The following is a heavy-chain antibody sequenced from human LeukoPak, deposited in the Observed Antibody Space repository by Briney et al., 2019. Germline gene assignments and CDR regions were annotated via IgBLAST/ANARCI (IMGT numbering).Heavy chain of an antibody. Sequence: SETLSLTCAVYGGSFSGYYWSWIRQPPGKGLEWIGEINHSGSTNYNPSLKSRVTISVDTSKNQFSLKLSSVTAAATAVYYCARGFSYFDWLLEGWGQGTLVTVSS. CDR2: INHSGST. CDR1: GGSFSGYY. CDR3: ARGFSYFDWLLEG. D-gene: IGHD3-9*01. J-gene: IGHJ4*02. V-gene: IGHV4-34*01.